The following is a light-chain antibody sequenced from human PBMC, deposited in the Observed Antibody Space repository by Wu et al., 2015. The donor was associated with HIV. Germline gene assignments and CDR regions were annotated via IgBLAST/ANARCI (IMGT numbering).Light chain of an antibody. J-gene: IGKJ1*01. CDR3: HQYNNWPQT. V-gene: IGKV3-15*01. Sequence: FVLTQSPGTLSLSPGERATLSCRASQSVSSSYLAWYQQKPGQAPRLLMYGALTRAAGIPARFSGSVSGTEFTLTISTMQSEDFAVYYCHQYNNWPQTFGQGTKVEIK. CDR2: GAL. CDR1: QSVSSSY.